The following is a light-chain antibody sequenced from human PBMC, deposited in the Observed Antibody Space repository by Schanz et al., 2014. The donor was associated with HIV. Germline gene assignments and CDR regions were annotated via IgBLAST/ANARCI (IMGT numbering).Light chain of an antibody. V-gene: IGLV2-14*01. CDR3: SSYTSSSPLGV. CDR1: SSDVGGYNY. CDR2: EVT. Sequence: QSALTQPSSVSGSPGQSITISCTGTSSDVGGYNYVSWYQQHPGKAPKLIIYEVTKRPSGVPDRFSGSKSGNTASLTISGLQAEDEADYYCSSYTSSSPLGVFGTGTKLTVL. J-gene: IGLJ1*01.